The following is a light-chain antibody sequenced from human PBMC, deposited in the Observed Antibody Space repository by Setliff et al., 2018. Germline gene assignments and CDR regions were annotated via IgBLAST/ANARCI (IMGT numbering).Light chain of an antibody. Sequence: QAVVTQEASLTVSPGGTVTLTCGSSTGDVTNTNYPYWFQQKAGQAPRTLIYDTNIAHSWTPARFSGSLLGDKAVLTLSGVQPEDEAEYYCLLYYGAAVVFGGGTKVTVL. CDR2: DTN. CDR1: TGDVTNTNY. V-gene: IGLV7-46*01. CDR3: LLYYGAAVV. J-gene: IGLJ2*01.